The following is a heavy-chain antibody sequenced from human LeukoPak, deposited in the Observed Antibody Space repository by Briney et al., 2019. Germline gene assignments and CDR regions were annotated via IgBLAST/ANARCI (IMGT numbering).Heavy chain of an antibody. CDR3: AKGLSGYCSGGSCYPFDY. CDR1: GFTFSSYA. J-gene: IGHJ4*02. D-gene: IGHD2-15*01. Sequence: GGSLRLSCAASGFTFSSYAMSWVRQTPGKGLEWVSAISGSGAGTYYADSVKGRFTISRDNSKNTLYLQLNSLRVEDTAVYYCAKGLSGYCSGGSCYPFDYWGQGTLVTVSS. CDR2: ISGSGAGT. V-gene: IGHV3-23*01.